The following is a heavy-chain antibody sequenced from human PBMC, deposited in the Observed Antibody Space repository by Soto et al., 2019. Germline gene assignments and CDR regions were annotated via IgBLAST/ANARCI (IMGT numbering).Heavy chain of an antibody. J-gene: IGHJ5*02. V-gene: IGHV3-33*01. CDR2: IWYDGSNK. CDR3: ARDRRYCSGGSRDNWFDP. CDR1: GFTFSSYG. D-gene: IGHD2-15*01. Sequence: GGSLRLSCAASGFTFSSYGMHWVRQAPGKGLEWVAVIWYDGSNKYYADSVKGRFTISRDNSKNTLYLQMNSLRAEDTAVYYCARDRRYCSGGSRDNWFDPWGQGTLVTVSS.